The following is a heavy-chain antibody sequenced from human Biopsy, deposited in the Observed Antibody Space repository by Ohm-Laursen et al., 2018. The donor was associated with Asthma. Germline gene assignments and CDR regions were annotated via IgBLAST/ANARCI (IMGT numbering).Heavy chain of an antibody. CDR2: INSVFGTT. J-gene: IGHJ4*02. CDR1: GGTFNTYV. Sequence: SSVKVSCKPLGGTFNTYVIGWVRQAPGQGLEWMGGINSVFGTTTYPQKFQDRVTITADDSTSTVYMELSSLRSEDTAVYYCARKAGSCISRTCYSLDFWSQGTLVTVSS. CDR3: ARKAGSCISRTCYSLDF. D-gene: IGHD2-2*01. V-gene: IGHV1-69*01.